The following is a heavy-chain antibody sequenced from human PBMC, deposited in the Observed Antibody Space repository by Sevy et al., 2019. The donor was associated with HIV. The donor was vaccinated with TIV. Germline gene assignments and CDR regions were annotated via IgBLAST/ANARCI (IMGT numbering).Heavy chain of an antibody. V-gene: IGHV3-23*01. J-gene: IGHJ3*02. CDR2: ISGSGGST. Sequence: GRSLRLSCAASAFTFSSYAMSWVRQAPGKGLEWVSAISGSGGSTYYADSVKGRFTISRDNSKNTLYLQMNSLRAEDTAVYYCAKWDYGDSDAFDIWGQGTMVTVSS. D-gene: IGHD4-17*01. CDR1: AFTFSSYA. CDR3: AKWDYGDSDAFDI.